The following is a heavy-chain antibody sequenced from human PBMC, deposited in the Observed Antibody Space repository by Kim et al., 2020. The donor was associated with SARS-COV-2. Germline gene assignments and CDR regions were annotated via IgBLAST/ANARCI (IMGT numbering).Heavy chain of an antibody. CDR1: GYTFTGYY. V-gene: IGHV1-2*02. D-gene: IGHD4-4*01. CDR3: ARGPEGVTTIWYYYYGMDV. J-gene: IGHJ6*02. CDR2: INPNSGGT. Sequence: ASVKVSCKASGYTFTGYYMHWVRQAPGQGLEWMGWINPNSGGTNYAQKFQGRVTMTRDTSISTAYMELSRLRSDDTAVYYCARGPEGVTTIWYYYYGMDVWGQGTTVTVSS.